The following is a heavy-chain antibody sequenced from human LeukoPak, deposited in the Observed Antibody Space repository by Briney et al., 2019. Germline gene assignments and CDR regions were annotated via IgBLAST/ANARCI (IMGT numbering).Heavy chain of an antibody. CDR3: SLGAVAGIFNN. J-gene: IGHJ4*02. CDR1: GFTFGDYA. D-gene: IGHD6-19*01. Sequence: GGSLRLSCRASGFTFGDYAMSWVRQAPGKGLEWVGFIRTKDYGGTTEYAASVKDRFSISRDDSKSIAYLQMNSLKTEDTAVYYCSLGAVAGIFNNWGQGTLVTVSS. V-gene: IGHV3-49*04. CDR2: IRTKDYGGTT.